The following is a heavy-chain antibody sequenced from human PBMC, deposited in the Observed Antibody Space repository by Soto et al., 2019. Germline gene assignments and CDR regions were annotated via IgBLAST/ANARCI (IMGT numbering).Heavy chain of an antibody. Sequence: QVQLVESGGGVVQPGRSLRLSCAASGFTFSSYGMHWVRQAPGKGLEWVAVISYDGSNKYYADSVKGRFTISRDNSKNTLYLQMNSLRAEDTAVYYCAKASCGGDCYSGAFDYWGKGTLVTVSS. J-gene: IGHJ4*02. CDR1: GFTFSSYG. V-gene: IGHV3-30*18. CDR2: ISYDGSNK. D-gene: IGHD2-21*02. CDR3: AKASCGGDCYSGAFDY.